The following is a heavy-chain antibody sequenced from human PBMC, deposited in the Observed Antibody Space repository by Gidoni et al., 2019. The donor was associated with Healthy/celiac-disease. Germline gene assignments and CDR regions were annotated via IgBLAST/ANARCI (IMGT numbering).Heavy chain of an antibody. V-gene: IGHV3-23*01. Sequence: EVQLLESGGGLVQPGGSLRLSCAASGFTFSRYAMSWFRQAPGKGREWVSDISGSGGSTYYADAVKGRFTISRDNSKNTLYLQMNSLRAEDTAVYYCAKDRWSSGWYGPAGYFDLWGRGTLVTVSS. CDR2: ISGSGGST. D-gene: IGHD6-19*01. CDR1: GFTFSRYA. CDR3: AKDRWSSGWYGPAGYFDL. J-gene: IGHJ2*01.